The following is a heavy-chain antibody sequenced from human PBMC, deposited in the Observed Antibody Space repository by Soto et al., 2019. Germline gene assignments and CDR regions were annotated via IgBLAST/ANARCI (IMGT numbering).Heavy chain of an antibody. CDR3: ARDALYSSASYYYYGTDV. Sequence: QVQLVRSGAEVKKPRSSVKVSCKASGGTFSSYAISWVRQAPGQGLEWMGGIIPIFGTANYAQKFQGRVTITADESTSTAYMDLSSLRSEDTAVYYCARDALYSSASYYYYGTDVWGQGTTVTVSS. CDR1: GGTFSSYA. D-gene: IGHD6-6*01. V-gene: IGHV1-69*01. J-gene: IGHJ6*02. CDR2: IIPIFGTA.